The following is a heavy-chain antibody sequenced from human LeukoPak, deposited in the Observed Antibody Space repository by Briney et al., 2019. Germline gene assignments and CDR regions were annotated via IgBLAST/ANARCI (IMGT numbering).Heavy chain of an antibody. J-gene: IGHJ4*02. D-gene: IGHD2-2*01. Sequence: ASVKVSCKASGYPFTVYYLHWVRQAPGQGLEWMGWINPNSGFTNYAQKFQGRVTMTRDTSISTAYMELSRLRSDDTAVYYCARLADCSSSSCRSFDYWGQGTLVTVPS. CDR3: ARLADCSSSSCRSFDY. V-gene: IGHV1-2*02. CDR1: GYPFTVYY. CDR2: INPNSGFT.